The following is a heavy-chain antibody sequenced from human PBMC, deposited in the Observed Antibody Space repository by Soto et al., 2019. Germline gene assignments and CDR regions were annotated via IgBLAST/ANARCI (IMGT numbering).Heavy chain of an antibody. CDR2: ITSKSTTI. D-gene: IGHD3-16*02. CDR3: ARENYDYVWGSYRHVDY. V-gene: IGHV3-48*02. Sequence: RRLSCAASGFTFTSYSMNWVRQAPGQGLEWVSYITSKSTTIKYADSVKGRFTVSRDNAKNSLYLQLNSLRDEDTAVYYCARENYDYVWGSYRHVDYWGQGTLVTVSS. J-gene: IGHJ4*02. CDR1: GFTFTSYS.